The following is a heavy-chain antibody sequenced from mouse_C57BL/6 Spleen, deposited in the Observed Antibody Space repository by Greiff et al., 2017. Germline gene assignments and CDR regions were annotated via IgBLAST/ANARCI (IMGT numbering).Heavy chain of an antibody. V-gene: IGHV1-18*01. CDR2: INPNNGGT. CDR3: ARSRRLLPYYFDY. J-gene: IGHJ2*01. CDR1: GYTFTDYN. D-gene: IGHD1-1*01. Sequence: VQLKQSGPELVKPGASVKIPCKASGYTFTDYNMDWVKQSHGKSLEWIGDINPNNGGTIYNQKFKGKATLTVDKSSSTAYMELRSLTSEDTAVYYCARSRRLLPYYFDYWGQGTTLTVSS.